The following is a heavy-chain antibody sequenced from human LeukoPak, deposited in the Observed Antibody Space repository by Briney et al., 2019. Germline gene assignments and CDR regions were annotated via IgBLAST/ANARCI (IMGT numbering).Heavy chain of an antibody. CDR3: ARIHSSRYFDY. V-gene: IGHV4-59*01. CDR1: GGSISSYY. J-gene: IGHJ4*02. CDR2: IYYSGST. D-gene: IGHD3-22*01. Sequence: PSETLSLTCTASGGSISSYYWSWIRQPPGKGLEWIGYIYYSGSTNYNPSLKSRVTISVDTSKNQFSLKLSSVTAADTAVYYCARIHSSRYFDYWGQGTLVTVSS.